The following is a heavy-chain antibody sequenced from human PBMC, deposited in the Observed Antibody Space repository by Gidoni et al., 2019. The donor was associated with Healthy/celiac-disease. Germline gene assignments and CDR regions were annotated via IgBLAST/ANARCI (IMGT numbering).Heavy chain of an antibody. CDR2: ISAYNGNT. V-gene: IGHV1-18*01. Sequence: ASVKVSCKASGYTFTSYGISWVRQAPGQGLEWMGWISAYNGNTNYAQKLQGRVTMTTDTSTSTAYMELRSLRSDDTAVYYCARLHESYYDFWSGYPYYGMDVWGQGTTVTVSS. CDR1: GYTFTSYG. J-gene: IGHJ6*02. CDR3: ARLHESYYDFWSGYPYYGMDV. D-gene: IGHD3-3*01.